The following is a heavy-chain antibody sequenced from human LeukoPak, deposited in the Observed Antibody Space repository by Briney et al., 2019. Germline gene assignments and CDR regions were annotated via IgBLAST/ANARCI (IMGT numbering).Heavy chain of an antibody. CDR1: GGSFNSFF. Sequence: SETLSLTCTVSGGSFNSFFWSWIRQPPGKGLEWIGYIYTSGSTYYSPSLKSRVTISLDTSKNQFSLKLISVTAADTAVYYCARRGTWFDPWGQGIPVTVSS. J-gene: IGHJ5*02. V-gene: IGHV4-4*09. D-gene: IGHD3-10*01. CDR2: IYTSGST. CDR3: ARRGTWFDP.